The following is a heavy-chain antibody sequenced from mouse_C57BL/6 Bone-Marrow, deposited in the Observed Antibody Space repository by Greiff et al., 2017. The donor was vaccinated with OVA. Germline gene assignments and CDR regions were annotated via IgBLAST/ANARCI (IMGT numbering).Heavy chain of an antibody. CDR3: ARNGYYSNVP. Sequence: VQRVESGAELARPGASVKLSCKASGYTFTSYGISWVKQRTGQGLEWIGEIYPRSGNTYYNEKFKGKATLTADKSSSTAYMELRSLTSEDSAVYFCARNGYYSNVPWGQGTLVTVSA. CDR2: IYPRSGNT. CDR1: GYTFTSYG. D-gene: IGHD2-5*01. V-gene: IGHV1-81*01. J-gene: IGHJ3*01.